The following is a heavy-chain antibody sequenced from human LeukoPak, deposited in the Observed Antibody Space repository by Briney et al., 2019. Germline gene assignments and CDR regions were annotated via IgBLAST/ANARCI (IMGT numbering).Heavy chain of an antibody. CDR1: GGTFSSYA. CDR2: IIPIFGTA. J-gene: IGHJ4*02. D-gene: IGHD6-19*01. CDR3: ARVYSSGWYEFDY. Sequence: ASVKVSCKASGGTFSSYAISWVRQAPGQGLEWMGGIIPIFGTANYAQKFQGRVTITADESTSTAYMELSSLRSEDTAVYYCARVYSSGWYEFDYWGQGTLVTVSS. V-gene: IGHV1-69*13.